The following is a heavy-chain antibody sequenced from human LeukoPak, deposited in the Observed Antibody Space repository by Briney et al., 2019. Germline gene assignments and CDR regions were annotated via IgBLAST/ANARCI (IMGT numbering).Heavy chain of an antibody. J-gene: IGHJ4*02. CDR3: ARDSYYYDSSGYPY. V-gene: IGHV1-69*06. CDR2: IIPIFGTA. D-gene: IGHD3-22*01. Sequence: SVKVSCKASGGTFSSYAISWVRQAPGQGLEWMGGIIPIFGTANYAQKFQGRVTITADKSTSTAYMELSRLRSDDTAVYYCARDSYYYDSSGYPYWGQGTLVTVSS. CDR1: GGTFSSYA.